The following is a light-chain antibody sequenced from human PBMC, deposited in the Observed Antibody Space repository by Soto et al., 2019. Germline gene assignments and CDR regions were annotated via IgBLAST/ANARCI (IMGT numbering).Light chain of an antibody. CDR3: CSYSGNTLSPYV. Sequence: QSVLTQPASVSGSPGQSISISCTGTSSDIGNYNLVSWYQQHPGKAPKVIIYEGTKRPSGVSNRFSGSKSGNTASLRISGLQAEGEADYYCCSYSGNTLSPYVFGTGTKVTVL. CDR1: SSDIGNYNL. J-gene: IGLJ1*01. CDR2: EGT. V-gene: IGLV2-23*01.